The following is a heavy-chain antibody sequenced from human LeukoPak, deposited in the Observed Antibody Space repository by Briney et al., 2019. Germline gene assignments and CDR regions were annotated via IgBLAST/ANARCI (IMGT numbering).Heavy chain of an antibody. CDR3: AKGEVQFDY. CDR1: GFTFSSYW. J-gene: IGHJ4*02. V-gene: IGHV3-74*01. Sequence: GGSLRLSCAASGFTFSSYWMHWVRQAPGKGLVWVSRVTSDGSITTYADFVKGRFTISRDNSKNTLYLQMNSLRAEDTAVYYCAKGEVQFDYWGQGTLVSVSS. CDR2: VTSDGSIT.